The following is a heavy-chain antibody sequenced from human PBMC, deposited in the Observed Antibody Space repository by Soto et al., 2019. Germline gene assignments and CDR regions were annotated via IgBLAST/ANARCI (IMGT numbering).Heavy chain of an antibody. Sequence: ASVKVSCKASGYTFTGYYMHWVRQAPGQGLEWMGWINPNSGGTNYAQKFQGRVTMTGDTSISTAYMELSRLRSDDTAVYYCARLPSARSYSSGWFSAYGMDVWGQGTTVTVSS. V-gene: IGHV1-2*02. J-gene: IGHJ6*02. CDR2: INPNSGGT. D-gene: IGHD6-19*01. CDR1: GYTFTGYY. CDR3: ARLPSARSYSSGWFSAYGMDV.